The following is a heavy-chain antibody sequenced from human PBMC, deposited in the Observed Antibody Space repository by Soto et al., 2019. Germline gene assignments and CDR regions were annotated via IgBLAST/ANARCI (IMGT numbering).Heavy chain of an antibody. J-gene: IGHJ4*02. CDR3: AHMPRQAGADYFDY. CDR2: IYWDDDK. D-gene: IGHD1-26*01. V-gene: IGHV2-5*02. CDR1: GFSLSTSGLG. Sequence: QITLKESGPTLVKPTQTLTLTCTFSGFSLSTSGLGVGWIRQPPGKTLEWLALIYWDDDKRYSLSLRSRLTVTKDTAKHHVVLTMTNMDPVDTATYSCAHMPRQAGADYFDYWGQGTLVTVSS.